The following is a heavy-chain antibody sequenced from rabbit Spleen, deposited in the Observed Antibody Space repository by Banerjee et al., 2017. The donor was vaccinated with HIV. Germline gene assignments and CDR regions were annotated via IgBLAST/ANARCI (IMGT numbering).Heavy chain of an antibody. CDR2: IYTGSGGTT. Sequence: QSLEESGGDLVKPGASLTLTCTASGFSFSSSYFMCWVRQAPGKGLEWIACIYTGSGGTTYYAGWAKGRFTISKTSSTTVTLRMTSLTAADTATYFCARGANSHGNGYDLWGPGTLVTVS. D-gene: IGHD6-1*01. CDR1: GFSFSSSYF. CDR3: ARGANSHGNGYDL. J-gene: IGHJ2*01. V-gene: IGHV1S40*01.